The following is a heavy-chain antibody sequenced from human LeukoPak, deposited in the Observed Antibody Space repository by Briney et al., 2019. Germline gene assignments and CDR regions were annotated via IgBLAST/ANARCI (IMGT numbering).Heavy chain of an antibody. CDR2: INTNTGNP. D-gene: IGHD2-15*01. CDR1: GYTFTSYA. Sequence: ASVKVSCKASGYTFTSYAMNWVRQAPGQGLEWMGWINTNTGNPTYAQGFTGRFVFSLDTSVSTAYLQISSLKAEDTAVYYCAIQDCSGGSCSRVYYYGMDVWGQGTTVTVSS. CDR3: AIQDCSGGSCSRVYYYGMDV. V-gene: IGHV7-4-1*02. J-gene: IGHJ6*02.